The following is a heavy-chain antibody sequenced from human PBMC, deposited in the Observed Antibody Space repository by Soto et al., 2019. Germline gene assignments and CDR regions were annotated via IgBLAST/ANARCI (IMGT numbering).Heavy chain of an antibody. V-gene: IGHV1-18*01. CDR3: ARDAICGVWWFDT. Sequence: QVQLVQSGAEVKKPGASVKVSCKASGYTFTSYGISWVRQAPGQGLEWMGWISAYTGTTNYAQKLQGRVTMTTDTSTGPGYMELRSLRSDDTAVYYCARDAICGVWWFDTWGQGPLVTFSS. CDR2: ISAYTGTT. J-gene: IGHJ5*02. D-gene: IGHD3-3*01. CDR1: GYTFTSYG.